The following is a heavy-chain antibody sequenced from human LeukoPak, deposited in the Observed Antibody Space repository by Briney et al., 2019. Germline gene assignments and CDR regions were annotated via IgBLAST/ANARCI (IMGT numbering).Heavy chain of an antibody. CDR2: ISSSGSTI. CDR1: GFTFSSYE. D-gene: IGHD5-24*01. CDR3: AGGEMATTKNFDY. V-gene: IGHV3-48*03. J-gene: IGHJ4*02. Sequence: GGSLRLSCAASGFTFSSYEMNWVRQAPGKGLEWVSYISSSGSTIYYADSVKGRFTISRDNAKNSLYLQMNSLRAEDTAVYYCAGGEMATTKNFDYWGQGTLVTVSS.